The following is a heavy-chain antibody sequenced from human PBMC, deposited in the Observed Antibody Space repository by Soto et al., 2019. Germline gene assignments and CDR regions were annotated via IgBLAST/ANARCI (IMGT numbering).Heavy chain of an antibody. Sequence: GGSLRLSCAASGFTFSSYAMSWVRQAPGKGLEWVSAISGSGGSTYYADSVKGRFTISRDNSKNTPYLLMYILRAEDTAVYDCAKGRGQLVYYYGMDVWGQGATVTVS. CDR2: ISGSGGST. J-gene: IGHJ6*02. V-gene: IGHV3-23*01. CDR3: AKGRGQLVYYYGMDV. CDR1: GFTFSSYA. D-gene: IGHD6-13*01.